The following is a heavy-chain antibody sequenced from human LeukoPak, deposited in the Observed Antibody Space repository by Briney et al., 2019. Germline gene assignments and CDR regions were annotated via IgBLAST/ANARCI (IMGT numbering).Heavy chain of an antibody. V-gene: IGHV3-7*01. Sequence: PGGSLRLSCTDSEFSFSDYWMTWVRQVPGKGLEWVANIKQDGSETYYVDSVRGRFTISRDNARKSLYLRMNSLRVEDTAVYFCARDCFAENNYWGQGILVTVSS. CDR3: ARDCFAENNY. CDR2: IKQDGSET. CDR1: EFSFSDYW. D-gene: IGHD2-21*01. J-gene: IGHJ4*02.